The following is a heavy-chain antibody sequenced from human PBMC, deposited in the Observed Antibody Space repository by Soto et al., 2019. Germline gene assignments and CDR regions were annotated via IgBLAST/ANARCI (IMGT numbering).Heavy chain of an antibody. Sequence: GGSLSLSCVGTGFTFSSHAMSWVRQAPGKGLEWVSGMSGSGGNTDYADSVKGRFIISRDNSKNALYLQMNSLRADDTAVYYCAKEDRGRYYYDSNGDFDYWGQGTLVTVSS. V-gene: IGHV3-23*01. CDR3: AKEDRGRYYYDSNGDFDY. CDR1: GFTFSSHA. J-gene: IGHJ4*02. D-gene: IGHD3-22*01. CDR2: MSGSGGNT.